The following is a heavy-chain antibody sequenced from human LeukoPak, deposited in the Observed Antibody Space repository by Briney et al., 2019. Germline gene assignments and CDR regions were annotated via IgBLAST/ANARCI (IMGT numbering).Heavy chain of an antibody. Sequence: PGGSLRLSCAASGISFSNYWMTWIRQAPEKGLQWVANIKEDGSDKNYADSVKGRFTISRDNAKNLLYLQMNSLRAGDTAVYYCARWTDWYFDFWGRGTLVTVSS. CDR3: ARWTDWYFDF. D-gene: IGHD3/OR15-3a*01. V-gene: IGHV3-7*01. J-gene: IGHJ2*01. CDR1: GISFSNYW. CDR2: IKEDGSDK.